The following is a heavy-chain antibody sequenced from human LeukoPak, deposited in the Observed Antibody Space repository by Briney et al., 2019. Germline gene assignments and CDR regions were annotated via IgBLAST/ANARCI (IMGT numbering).Heavy chain of an antibody. CDR3: AKDRRVEFDY. CDR1: EFTFSSHA. D-gene: IGHD5-24*01. Sequence: GGPLRLSCVASEFTFSSHAMTWVRQAPGKGLEWVSAISISGDTTYYADAVKGRFTISRDNSKNTLYLQMNSLRAEDTAVYYCAKDRRVEFDYWGQGTLVTVSS. CDR2: ISISGDTT. V-gene: IGHV3-23*01. J-gene: IGHJ4*02.